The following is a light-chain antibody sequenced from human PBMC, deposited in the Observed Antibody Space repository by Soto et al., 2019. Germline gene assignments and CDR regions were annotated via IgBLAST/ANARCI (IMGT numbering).Light chain of an antibody. Sequence: EIVLTQSPGTLSLSPGERATLSCRASQSVSSSFLAWYQQKPDQAPRLLLYGASSRATGIPDRFSGSGSGTDFTLTITILEPEDFAVYYCQQYGSSPWTFGQGTKVEIK. V-gene: IGKV3-20*01. CDR2: GAS. J-gene: IGKJ1*01. CDR1: QSVSSSF. CDR3: QQYGSSPWT.